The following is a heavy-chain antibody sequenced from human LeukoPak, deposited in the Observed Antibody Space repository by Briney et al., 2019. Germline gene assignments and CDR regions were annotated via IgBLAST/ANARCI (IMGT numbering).Heavy chain of an antibody. J-gene: IGHJ4*02. Sequence: GGSLRLSCAASGFTFSSYSMNWVHQAPGKGLEWVSSISSSSSYIYYADSVKGRFTISRDNAKNSLYLQMNSLRAEDTAVYYCARTTLRGYSYGYPFDYWGQGTLVTVSS. V-gene: IGHV3-21*01. D-gene: IGHD5-18*01. CDR1: GFTFSSYS. CDR2: ISSSSSYI. CDR3: ARTTLRGYSYGYPFDY.